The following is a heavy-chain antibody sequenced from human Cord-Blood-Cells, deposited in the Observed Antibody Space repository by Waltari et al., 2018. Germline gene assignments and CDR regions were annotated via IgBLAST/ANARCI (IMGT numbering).Heavy chain of an antibody. Sequence: EVQLVESGGGLVQPGGSLRLSCAASGFTFSSYWMSWVRQAPGKGLEWVANRKQDGSEKYYVDSVKGRFTISRDNAKNSLYLQMNSLRAEDTAVYYCARGWSSSWYWFDPWGQGTLVTVSS. CDR1: GFTFSSYW. V-gene: IGHV3-7*01. J-gene: IGHJ5*02. CDR3: ARGWSSSWYWFDP. CDR2: RKQDGSEK. D-gene: IGHD6-13*01.